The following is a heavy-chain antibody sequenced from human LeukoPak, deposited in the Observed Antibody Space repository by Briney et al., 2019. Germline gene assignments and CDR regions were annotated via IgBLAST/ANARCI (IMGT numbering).Heavy chain of an antibody. D-gene: IGHD2-2*01. V-gene: IGHV1-2*02. CDR3: ARTSTRYCSSTSCYNWFDP. CDR1: GYTFTGYY. J-gene: IGHJ5*02. Sequence: ASVKVSCKASGYTFTGYYMHWVRQAPGQGLEWMGWINPNSGGTNYAQKFQGRVTMTRDTSISTAYMELSRLRSDDTAVYYCARTSTRYCSSTSCYNWFDPWGQGTLVTVSS. CDR2: INPNSGGT.